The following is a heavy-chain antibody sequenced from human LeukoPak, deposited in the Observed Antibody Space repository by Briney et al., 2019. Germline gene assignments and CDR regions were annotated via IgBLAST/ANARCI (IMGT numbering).Heavy chain of an antibody. CDR2: IKQDGTEK. CDR3: AREFQSTPRHYEYVCGSYRYIDY. D-gene: IGHD3-16*02. CDR1: GFSFTTFW. V-gene: IGHV3-7*01. Sequence: GGSLRLSCAASGFSFTTFWMGWLPPAPGKGLEWVANIKQDGTEKYYVDSVKGSFTISRDNSKNTLYLQMNRLKAEDTAVYDCAREFQSTPRHYEYVCGSYRYIDYWGQVTLVTVSS. J-gene: IGHJ4*02.